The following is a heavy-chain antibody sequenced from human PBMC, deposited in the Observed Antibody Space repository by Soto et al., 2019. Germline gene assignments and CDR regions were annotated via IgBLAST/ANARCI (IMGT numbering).Heavy chain of an antibody. J-gene: IGHJ4*02. CDR3: ARDLIPSLRFLVTEISPVDY. D-gene: IGHD3-3*01. V-gene: IGHV3-33*01. Sequence: GGSLRLSCAASGFTFSSYGMHWVRQAPGKGLEWVAVIWYDGSNKYYADSVKGRFTISRDNSKNTLYLQMNSLRAEDTAVYYCARDLIPSLRFLVTEISPVDYWGQGTLVTVSS. CDR2: IWYDGSNK. CDR1: GFTFSSYG.